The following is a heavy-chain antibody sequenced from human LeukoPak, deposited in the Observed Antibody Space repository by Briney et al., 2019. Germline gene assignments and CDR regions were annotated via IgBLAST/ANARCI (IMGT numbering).Heavy chain of an antibody. Sequence: GASVKVSCKASGYTFTGYYMHWVRQAPGQGLEWMGWINPNSGGTNYAQKFQGRVTMTRDTSISTAYMELSRLRSDDTAVYYCASGPNYHNSSGYYNDYWGQGTLVSVST. CDR3: ASGPNYHNSSGYYNDY. J-gene: IGHJ4*02. CDR1: GYTFTGYY. CDR2: INPNSGGT. D-gene: IGHD3-22*01. V-gene: IGHV1-2*02.